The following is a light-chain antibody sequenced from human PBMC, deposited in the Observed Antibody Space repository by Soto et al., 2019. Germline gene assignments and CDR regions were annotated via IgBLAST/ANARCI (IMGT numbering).Light chain of an antibody. CDR1: QSISSW. CDR3: QQYNNYLWT. V-gene: IGKV1-5*01. J-gene: IGKJ1*01. CDR2: DAS. Sequence: DIQMTQSPSTLSASVGGRVTITGRASQSISSWLAWYQQKPGKAPKVLIYDASSLQSGVPSRFSGSGSGTKFTLTISSLQPDDFATYYCQQYNNYLWTFGQGTKVDIK.